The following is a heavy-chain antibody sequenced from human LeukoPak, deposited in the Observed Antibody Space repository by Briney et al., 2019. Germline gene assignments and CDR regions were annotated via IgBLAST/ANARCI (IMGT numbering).Heavy chain of an antibody. CDR3: AKDYRGSDPMFDF. J-gene: IGHJ4*02. Sequence: GGSLRLSCVASGFTFSSYAMSWVRQAPGRGLEWVSGINGSGHETWYTDSVKGRFTISRDNSKNTLYFQMNSLRAEDTAVYHCAKDYRGSDPMFDFWGQGTLITVSS. V-gene: IGHV3-23*01. CDR2: INGSGHET. CDR1: GFTFSSYA. D-gene: IGHD3-10*01.